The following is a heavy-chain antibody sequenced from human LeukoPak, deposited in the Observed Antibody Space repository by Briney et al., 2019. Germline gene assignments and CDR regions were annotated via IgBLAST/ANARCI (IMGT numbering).Heavy chain of an antibody. V-gene: IGHV1-18*01. D-gene: IGHD6-13*01. CDR2: ISAYNGNT. CDR1: GYTFTSYG. Sequence: GASVKVSCKASGYTFTSYGISWVRQAPGQGLEWMGWISAYNGNTNYAQKLQGRVTMTTDTSTSTAYMELRSLSSVTAADTAVYYCARGSPALVYYYYYYMDVWGKGTTVTISS. J-gene: IGHJ6*03. CDR3: ARGSPALVYYYYYYMDV.